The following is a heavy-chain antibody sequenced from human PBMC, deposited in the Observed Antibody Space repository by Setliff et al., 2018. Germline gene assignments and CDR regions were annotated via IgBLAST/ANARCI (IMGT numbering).Heavy chain of an antibody. J-gene: IGHJ4*02. CDR2: ISPYSGET. CDR1: GFNFITYG. D-gene: IGHD2-21*01. Sequence: ASVKVSCKTSGFNFITYGFSWVRQAPGQGLEWMGWISPYSGETNNAQKFQDRLSVTADTSSKTIYMELRSLTSDGTAVYFCTTSRAPRVVLAADFDLWGQGTLVTAPQ. V-gene: IGHV1-18*01. CDR3: TTSRAPRVVLAADFDL.